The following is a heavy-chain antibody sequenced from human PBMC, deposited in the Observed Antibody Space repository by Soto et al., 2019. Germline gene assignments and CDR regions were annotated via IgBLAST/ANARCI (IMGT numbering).Heavy chain of an antibody. V-gene: IGHV1-46*03. J-gene: IGHJ6*02. CDR3: ASGPVYYYGMDV. Sequence: QVQLVQSGAEVKKPGASVKVSCKASGYTFTSYYMHWVRQAPGQGLEWMGIINPSGGSTSYAQKLPGRVTMTRDTSTSTVYMELSSLRSEDTAVYYCASGPVYYYGMDVWGQGTTVTVSS. CDR2: INPSGGST. CDR1: GYTFTSYY.